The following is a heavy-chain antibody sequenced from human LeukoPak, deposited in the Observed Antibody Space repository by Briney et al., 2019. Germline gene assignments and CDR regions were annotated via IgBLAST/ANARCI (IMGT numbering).Heavy chain of an antibody. CDR3: ARHYGP. D-gene: IGHD3-10*01. CDR1: GGXXXGSSXX. J-gene: IGHJ4*02. Sequence: VSGGXXXGSSXXWGWIRQPPGKGLEWIGSIYYSGSTYYNPSLKSRVTISVDTSKNQFSLKLNSVTATDTAVYYCARHYGPWGQGTLVTVSS. V-gene: IGHV4-39*01. CDR2: IYYSGST.